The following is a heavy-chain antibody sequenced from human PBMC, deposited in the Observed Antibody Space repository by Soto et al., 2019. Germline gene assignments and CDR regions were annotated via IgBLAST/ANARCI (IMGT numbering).Heavy chain of an antibody. CDR1: GGSMTSGDQY. CDR3: ARECPQQQGRNMDV. D-gene: IGHD7-27*01. Sequence: SETLSLTCTVTGGSMTSGDQYWTWIRHRPGEGLEWFGYINHRGSLYYNPSLKSRVSMSVDTSKNQFSLNLSSVTAADTPAYYCARECPQQQGRNMDVWRQGTTVAAS. CDR2: INHRGSL. V-gene: IGHV4-31*03. J-gene: IGHJ6*02.